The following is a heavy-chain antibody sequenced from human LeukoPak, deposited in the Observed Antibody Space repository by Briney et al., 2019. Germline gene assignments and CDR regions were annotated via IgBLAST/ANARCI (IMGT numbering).Heavy chain of an antibody. D-gene: IGHD1-26*01. J-gene: IGHJ3*02. CDR3: ARDCIEGPCDI. Sequence: GGSLRLSCAASGFTFSSYSMNWVRQAPGKGLEWVSYISSSSSNIYYADSVKGRFTISRDNAKNSLYLQMNSLRADDTAVYYCARDCIEGPCDIWGQGTTVTVSS. CDR1: GFTFSSYS. CDR2: ISSSSSNI. V-gene: IGHV3-48*01.